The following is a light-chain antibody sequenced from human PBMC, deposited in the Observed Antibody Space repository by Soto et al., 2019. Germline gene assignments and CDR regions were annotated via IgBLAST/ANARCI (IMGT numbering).Light chain of an antibody. V-gene: IGLV2-14*01. CDR3: SLYSSNGSLI. J-gene: IGLJ1*01. Sequence: QSVLTQAASVSGSPGQSITISCTGTSGDIGGYNYVSWYQQHPGKAPKVMIYEVSNRPSGVSNRFSGSKSGNTASLTISGLQAEDETDYFCSLYSSNGSLIFGPGTKV. CDR2: EVS. CDR1: SGDIGGYNY.